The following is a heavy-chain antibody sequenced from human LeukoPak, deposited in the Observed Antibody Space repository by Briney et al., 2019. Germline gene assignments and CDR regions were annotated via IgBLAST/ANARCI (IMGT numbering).Heavy chain of an antibody. CDR2: VYHSGRT. J-gene: IGHJ6*02. Sequence: PSETLSLTCAVSGASISSANWWSWVRQPPGKGLEWIGEVYHSGRTNYNPSLKSRVTISVDKSRNQFSLKLTSVTAADTAVYYCARTTFARGMDVWGQGTTVTVSS. CDR1: GASISSANW. CDR3: ARTTFARGMDV. D-gene: IGHD1-1*01. V-gene: IGHV4-4*02.